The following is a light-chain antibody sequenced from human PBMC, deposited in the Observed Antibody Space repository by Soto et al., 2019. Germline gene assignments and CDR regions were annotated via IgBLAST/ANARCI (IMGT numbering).Light chain of an antibody. CDR1: TSNIGRNT. CDR2: SNN. J-gene: IGLJ2*01. V-gene: IGLV1-44*01. CDR3: AAWDASLNGVL. Sequence: QSVLTQPPSASGTPGQRVTISCSGSTSNIGRNTVNWYQQLPGTAPKVLIYSNNQRPSGVPDRFSGSKSGTSASLAISGLQSEDEAHYYCAAWDASLNGVLFGGGTKLTVL.